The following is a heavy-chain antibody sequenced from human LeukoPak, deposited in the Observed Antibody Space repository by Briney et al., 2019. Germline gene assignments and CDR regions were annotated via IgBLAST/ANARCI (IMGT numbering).Heavy chain of an antibody. J-gene: IGHJ4*02. CDR1: GFTFSRYW. CDR2: IYIDGSST. CDR3: TRGTGSSSDY. D-gene: IGHD1-26*01. V-gene: IGHV3-74*01. Sequence: GGSLRLSCEASGFTFSRYWMHWVRQGPGKGLVWVSRIYIDGSSTDYADSVKGRFTISRDNAKNTLYLQMTGLRADDTALYYCTRGTGSSSDYWGQGALVTVSS.